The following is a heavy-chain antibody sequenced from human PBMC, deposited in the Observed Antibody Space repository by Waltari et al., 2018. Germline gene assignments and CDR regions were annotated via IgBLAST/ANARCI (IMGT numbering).Heavy chain of an antibody. J-gene: IGHJ4*02. D-gene: IGHD1-26*01. V-gene: IGHV4-4*02. Sequence: QLQLQQSGPGLVKPSESLFLSCAVSRDSVSNNYWWSWVRQPPGKGLEWIGQIHCTGKTNYNPSLESRVTVSMDTSNNQFSLRVTSPTAADTAVYFCARDRGRGLYLDSWGQGTLVTVS. CDR1: RDSVSNNYW. CDR3: ARDRGRGLYLDS. CDR2: IHCTGKT.